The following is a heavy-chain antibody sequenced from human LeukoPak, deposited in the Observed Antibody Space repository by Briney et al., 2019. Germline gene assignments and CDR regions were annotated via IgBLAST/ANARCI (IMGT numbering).Heavy chain of an antibody. Sequence: GGSLRLSCAASGFTFSSYGMHLVRQAPGKGLEWVAFIRYDGSNKYYADSVKGRFTTSRDNSKNTLYLQMNSLRAEDTAVYYCAKQYDFWSGYYFDYWGQGTLVTVSS. CDR1: GFTFSSYG. D-gene: IGHD3-3*01. CDR2: IRYDGSNK. J-gene: IGHJ4*02. V-gene: IGHV3-30*02. CDR3: AKQYDFWSGYYFDY.